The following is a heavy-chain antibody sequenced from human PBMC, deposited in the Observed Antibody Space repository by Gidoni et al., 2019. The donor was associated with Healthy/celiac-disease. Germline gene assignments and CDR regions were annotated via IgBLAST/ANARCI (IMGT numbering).Heavy chain of an antibody. Sequence: QLQLQESGPGLVKPSETLSLTCTVSGGSISSSSYYWGWIRQPPGKGLEWIGSTYYSGSTYYNPSLKSRVTISVDTSKNQFSLKLSSVTAADTAVYYCASEGATGVDYWGQGTLVTVSS. CDR3: ASEGATGVDY. J-gene: IGHJ4*02. CDR1: GGSISSSSYY. V-gene: IGHV4-39*07. D-gene: IGHD1-26*01. CDR2: TYYSGST.